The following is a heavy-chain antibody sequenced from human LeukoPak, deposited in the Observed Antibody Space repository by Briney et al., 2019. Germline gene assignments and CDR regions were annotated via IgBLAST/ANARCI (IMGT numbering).Heavy chain of an antibody. D-gene: IGHD3-10*01. CDR1: GGSISSSSYY. CDR2: IYHSGST. Sequence: SETLSLTCTVSGGSISSSSYYWGWIRQPPGKGLEWIGYIYHSGSTYYNPSLKSRVTISVDRSKNQFSLKLSSVTAADTAVYYCASGGYGSGSYYPSPYYYYGMDVWGQGTTVTVSS. J-gene: IGHJ6*02. V-gene: IGHV4-39*07. CDR3: ASGGYGSGSYYPSPYYYYGMDV.